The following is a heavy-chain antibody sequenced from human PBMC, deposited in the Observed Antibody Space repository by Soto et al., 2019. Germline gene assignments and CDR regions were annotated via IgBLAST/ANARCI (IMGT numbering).Heavy chain of an antibody. D-gene: IGHD3-16*01. J-gene: IGHJ6*02. CDR1: GYTFTSYG. CDR2: INGYTGNT. Sequence: QGQLVQSGAEVKKPGASVKVSCKASGYTFTSYGFSWVRQAPGQGLEWMGWINGYTGNTHYAQKFQGRVTMTTDTSTSTAYMELWTLISDDTAVYYCARSWVTGKGGMDVWGQGTTVTVSS. CDR3: ARSWVTGKGGMDV. V-gene: IGHV1-18*01.